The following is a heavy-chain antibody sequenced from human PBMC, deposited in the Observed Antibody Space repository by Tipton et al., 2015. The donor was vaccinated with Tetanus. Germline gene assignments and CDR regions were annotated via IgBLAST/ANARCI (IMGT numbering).Heavy chain of an antibody. Sequence: TLSLTCTVSGGSFSDGAYYWSWIRQAPGKGLEWIGEINHSGNTNHNPSLKSRVTLSVDTSKNQFSLKLNSVTAADTAVYYCARGQAGGSYGGSFDYWGQGVVAAVSS. CDR2: INHSGNT. CDR3: ARGQAGGSYGGSFDY. V-gene: IGHV4-34*01. D-gene: IGHD1-26*01. J-gene: IGHJ4*02. CDR1: GGSFSDGAYY.